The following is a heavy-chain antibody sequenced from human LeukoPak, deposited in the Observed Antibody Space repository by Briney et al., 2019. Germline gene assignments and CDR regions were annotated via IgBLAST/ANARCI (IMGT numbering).Heavy chain of an antibody. CDR3: ARDRGSRITMVRGPFDY. CDR2: IYHSGST. D-gene: IGHD3-10*01. Sequence: PSETLSLTCTVSGYSISSGYYWGWIRQPPGKGLEWIGSIYHSGSTYYNPSLKSRVTISVDTSKNQFSLKLSSVTAADTAVYYCARDRGSRITMVRGPFDYWGQGTLVTVSS. V-gene: IGHV4-38-2*02. J-gene: IGHJ4*02. CDR1: GYSISSGYY.